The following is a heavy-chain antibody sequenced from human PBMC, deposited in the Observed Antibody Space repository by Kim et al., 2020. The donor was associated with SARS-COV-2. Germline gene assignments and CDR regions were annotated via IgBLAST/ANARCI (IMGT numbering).Heavy chain of an antibody. J-gene: IGHJ6*02. V-gene: IGHV3-53*01. CDR2: IYSTGST. Sequence: GGSLRLSCAASGFIVSSKYMSWVRQAPGKGLEWVSGIYSTGSTYNADSVKGRFTISRDNSKNTLYLQMNSLGAEDTAVYYCASALSTYYYYGMGVWGQGTTVTVSS. D-gene: IGHD2-2*01. CDR1: GFIVSSKY. CDR3: ASALSTYYYYGMGV.